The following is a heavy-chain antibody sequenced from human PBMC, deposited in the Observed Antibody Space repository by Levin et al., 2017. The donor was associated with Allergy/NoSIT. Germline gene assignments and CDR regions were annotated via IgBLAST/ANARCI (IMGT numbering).Heavy chain of an antibody. CDR3: VSAAGAFDM. D-gene: IGHD6-13*01. CDR2: IWYDGSIR. J-gene: IGHJ3*02. V-gene: IGHV3-33*01. Sequence: LSLTCAASGFDFNNYGMHWVRQAPGKGLEWVAVIWYDGSIRYYADSVKGRFTISRDNSKKMLYLQMSSLRAEDTAVYYCVSAAGAFDMWGQGTMVSVSS. CDR1: GFDFNNYG.